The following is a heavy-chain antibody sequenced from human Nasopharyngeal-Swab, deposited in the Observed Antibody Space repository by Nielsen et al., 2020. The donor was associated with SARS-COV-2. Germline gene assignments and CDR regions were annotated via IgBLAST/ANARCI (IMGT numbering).Heavy chain of an antibody. Sequence: ASVKVSCKASGYTFTSYAMNWVRQAPGQGLEWMGWINTNTGNPTYAQGFTGRFVFSLDTSVSTAYLQISSLKAEDTAVYYCASSQQQLGSYYYYYMDVWGKGTTVTVSS. V-gene: IGHV7-4-1*02. CDR3: ASSQQQLGSYYYYYMDV. CDR2: INTNTGNP. D-gene: IGHD6-13*01. J-gene: IGHJ6*03. CDR1: GYTFTSYA.